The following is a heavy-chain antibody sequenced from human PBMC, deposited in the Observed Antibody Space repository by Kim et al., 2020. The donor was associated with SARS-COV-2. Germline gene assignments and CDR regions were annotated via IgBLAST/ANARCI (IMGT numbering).Heavy chain of an antibody. D-gene: IGHD3-10*01. Sequence: GGSLRLSCAASGFTFSSYGMHWVRQAPGKGLEWVAVISYDGSNKYYADSVKGRFTISRDNSKNTLYLQMNSLRAEDTAVYYCAKDMVRGVIILQGFDYWGQGTLVTVSS. CDR1: GFTFSSYG. CDR2: ISYDGSNK. J-gene: IGHJ4*02. V-gene: IGHV3-30*18. CDR3: AKDMVRGVIILQGFDY.